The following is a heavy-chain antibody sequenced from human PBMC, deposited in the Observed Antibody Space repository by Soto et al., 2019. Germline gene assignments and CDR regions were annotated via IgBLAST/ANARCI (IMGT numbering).Heavy chain of an antibody. CDR2: INHSGSA. Sequence: PSETLSLTCAVSGGSFSDYYWSWIRQPPGKGPEWIGEINHSGSANYDPSLKSRVTISVDTSKNQFSLKLSSVTAADTAMYYCARGKAVAGIVHFDYWGQGTLVTV. V-gene: IGHV4-34*01. J-gene: IGHJ4*02. CDR3: ARGKAVAGIVHFDY. CDR1: GGSFSDYY. D-gene: IGHD6-19*01.